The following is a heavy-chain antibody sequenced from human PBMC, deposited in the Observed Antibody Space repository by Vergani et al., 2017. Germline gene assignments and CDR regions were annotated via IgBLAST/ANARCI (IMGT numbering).Heavy chain of an antibody. CDR3: TRHQDDYVWGSYRPVGMDV. V-gene: IGHV3-73*01. D-gene: IGHD3-16*02. CDR1: GFTFSGSA. CDR2: IRSKANSYAT. Sequence: EVQLVESGGGLVQPGGSLKLSCAASGFTFSGSAMHWVRQASGKGLEWVGRIRSKANSYATAYAASVKGRFTISRDESKNTAYLQMNSLKTEDTAVYYCTRHQDDYVWGSYRPVGMDVWGQGTTVTVSS. J-gene: IGHJ6*02.